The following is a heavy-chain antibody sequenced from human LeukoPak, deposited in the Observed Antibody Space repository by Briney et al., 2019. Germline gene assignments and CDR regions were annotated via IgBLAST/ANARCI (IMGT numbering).Heavy chain of an antibody. CDR2: IKQDGSQK. CDR3: ARGGNNYVHFDY. V-gene: IGHV3-7*04. J-gene: IGHJ4*02. D-gene: IGHD5-24*01. Sequence: GGSLRLSCAASGFTFSIDWMNWVRQAPGRGLEGVASIKQDGSQKFYVDSVKGRFTISRDNAENSLYLRMNSLRAEDTAVYYCARGGNNYVHFDYWGQGTLVTVSS. CDR1: GFTFSIDW.